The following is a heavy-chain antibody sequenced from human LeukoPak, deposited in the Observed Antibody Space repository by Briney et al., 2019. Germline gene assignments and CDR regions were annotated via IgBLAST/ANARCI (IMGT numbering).Heavy chain of an antibody. J-gene: IGHJ4*02. CDR3: ARGLEYYDTSAFDY. Sequence: GASVKVSCKASGGTFSSYAISWVRQAPGQGLEWMGGIIPIFGTANYAQKFQGRVTITADESTSTAYMELSSLRSEDTAVYYCARGLEYYDTSAFDYWGQGTLVTVSS. V-gene: IGHV1-69*13. D-gene: IGHD3-22*01. CDR1: GGTFSSYA. CDR2: IIPIFGTA.